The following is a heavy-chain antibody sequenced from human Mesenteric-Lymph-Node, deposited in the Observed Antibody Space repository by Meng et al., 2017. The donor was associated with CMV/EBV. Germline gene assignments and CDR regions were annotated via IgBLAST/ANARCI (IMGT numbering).Heavy chain of an antibody. J-gene: IGHJ4*02. CDR3: ARESRSRARVVVPAAIREYYFDY. Sequence: GESLKISCAASGFGFSDYWMHWARQSPGKGLVWVSRINHDGSNTIYADSVKGRFTISRDNAKNTLYLQMNTLRVEDTAVYYCARESRSRARVVVPAAIREYYFDYWGQGTLVTVSS. CDR1: GFGFSDYW. CDR2: INHDGSNT. V-gene: IGHV3-74*01. D-gene: IGHD2-2*02.